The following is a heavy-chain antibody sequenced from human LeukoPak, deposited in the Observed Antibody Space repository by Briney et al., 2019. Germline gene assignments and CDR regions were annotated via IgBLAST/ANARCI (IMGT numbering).Heavy chain of an antibody. Sequence: SETLSLTCTVSGASISSSTCYWDWIRQPPGKRLEWMGSIFYSGSTNYKSSLWSRITISIDTSKNQFSLKLNSVTAADTAVYYCVRTCGRGTIDPGTSGFVDYWGQGTLVTVSS. CDR2: IFYSGST. V-gene: IGHV4-39*01. J-gene: IGHJ4*02. D-gene: IGHD3-22*01. CDR3: VRTCGRGTIDPGTSGFVDY. CDR1: GASISSSTCY.